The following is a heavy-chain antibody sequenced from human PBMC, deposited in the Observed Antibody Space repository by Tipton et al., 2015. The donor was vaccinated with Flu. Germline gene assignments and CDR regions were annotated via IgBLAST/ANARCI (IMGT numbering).Heavy chain of an antibody. CDR3: ARGSIPATP. J-gene: IGHJ5*02. D-gene: IGHD2-2*01. CDR2: IYPGGSS. Sequence: TLSLTCTVSGGSISTYYWSWIRQAAGRGLEWIGHIYPGGSSYYNPSLKSRVTMSADTSKNQFSLNLRSVTAADTAVYYCARGSIPATPWGQGTLVTVSS. V-gene: IGHV4-4*07. CDR1: GGSISTYY.